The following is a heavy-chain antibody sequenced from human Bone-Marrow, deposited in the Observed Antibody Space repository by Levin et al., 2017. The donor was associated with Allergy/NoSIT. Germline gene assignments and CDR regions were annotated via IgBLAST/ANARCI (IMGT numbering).Heavy chain of an antibody. CDR3: ARNGVVAAPDWYFDL. CDR1: GFTVSSNY. V-gene: IGHV3-53*01. J-gene: IGHJ2*01. Sequence: PGGSLRLSCAASGFTVSSNYMSWVRQAPGKGLEWVSVIYSGGSTYYADSVKGRFTISRDNSKNTLYLQMNSLRAEDTAVYYCARNGVVAAPDWYFDLWGRGTLVTVSS. D-gene: IGHD2-15*01. CDR2: IYSGGST.